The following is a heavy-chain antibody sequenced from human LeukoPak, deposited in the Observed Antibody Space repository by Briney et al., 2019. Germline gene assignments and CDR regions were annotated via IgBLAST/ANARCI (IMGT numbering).Heavy chain of an antibody. D-gene: IGHD6-13*01. CDR3: ARGYSSSWYLNWFDP. CDR1: GYTFTGYY. J-gene: IGHJ5*02. CDR2: ISAYNGNT. V-gene: IGHV1-18*04. Sequence: ASVKVSCKASGYTFTGYYMHWVRQAPGQGLGWMGWISAYNGNTNYAQKLQGGVTMTTDTSTSTAYMELRSLRSDDTAVYYCARGYSSSWYLNWFDPWGQGTLVTVSS.